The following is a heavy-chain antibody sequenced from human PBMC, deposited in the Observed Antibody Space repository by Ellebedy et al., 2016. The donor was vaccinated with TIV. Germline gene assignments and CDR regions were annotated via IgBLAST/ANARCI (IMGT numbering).Heavy chain of an antibody. V-gene: IGHV4-59*01. J-gene: IGHJ4*02. CDR1: GGSMNISS. Sequence: MPSETLSLTCTVSGGSMNISSWSWIRQPPGKGLEWIGYIYYSGSTNYNPSLKSRVTISVDTSKNQFSLKMSSVSAADTAVYYCARGSGWYYYWGQGTLVTVSS. CDR2: IYYSGST. CDR3: ARGSGWYYY. D-gene: IGHD6-19*01.